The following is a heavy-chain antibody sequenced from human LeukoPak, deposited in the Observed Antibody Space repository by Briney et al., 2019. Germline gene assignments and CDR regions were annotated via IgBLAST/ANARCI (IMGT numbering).Heavy chain of an antibody. J-gene: IGHJ4*02. CDR3: ARSGDYGESFDS. CDR2: ISTSGSSI. CDR1: GFTFSDYY. D-gene: IGHD4-17*01. Sequence: PGGSLRLSCAASGFTFSDYYMNWIRQAPGKGLEWVSYISTSGSSIYYADSVKGRFTISRDNAKSSLYLQVNSLRAEDTALYSCARSGDYGESFDSWGQGTLVTVSS. V-gene: IGHV3-11*01.